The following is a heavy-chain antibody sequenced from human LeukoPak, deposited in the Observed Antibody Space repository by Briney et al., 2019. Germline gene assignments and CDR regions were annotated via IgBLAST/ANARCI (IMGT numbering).Heavy chain of an antibody. CDR1: GFTFSSYA. CDR3: ARERVGAIDY. V-gene: IGHV3-30-3*01. J-gene: IGHJ4*02. D-gene: IGHD1-26*01. CDR2: ISYDGSNK. Sequence: PGRSLRLSCAASGFTFSSYAMHWVRQAPGKGLEWVAVISYDGSNKYYADSVKGRFTISRGNSKNTLYLQMNSLRAEDTAVYYCARERVGAIDYWGQGTLVTVSS.